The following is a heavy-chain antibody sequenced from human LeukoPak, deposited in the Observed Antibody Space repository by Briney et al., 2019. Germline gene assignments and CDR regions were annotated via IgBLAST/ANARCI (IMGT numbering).Heavy chain of an antibody. CDR2: IRSKPYGGTT. CDR3: TRVRYSGGWFGGRFDAFDV. CDR1: GFTFGEFA. D-gene: IGHD6-19*01. J-gene: IGHJ3*01. Sequence: GGSLRLSCTTSGFTFGEFAVSWFRQAPGKGLEWVGFIRSKPYGGTTESAASVKGRFSISRDDSKSIAYLQMNSLKTEDTAVYYCTRVRYSGGWFGGRFDAFDVWGQGTMVTVSS. V-gene: IGHV3-49*03.